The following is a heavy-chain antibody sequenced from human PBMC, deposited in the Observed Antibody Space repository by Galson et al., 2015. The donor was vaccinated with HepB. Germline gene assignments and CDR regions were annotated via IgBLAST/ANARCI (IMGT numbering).Heavy chain of an antibody. V-gene: IGHV4-39*01. CDR1: GGSISSSSYY. CDR3: ARKWLVHPNNWFDP. J-gene: IGHJ5*02. D-gene: IGHD6-19*01. CDR2: IYYSGST. Sequence: ETLSLTCTVSGGSISSSSYYRGWIRQPPGKGLEWIGSIYYSGSTYYNPSLKSRVTISVDTSKNQFSLKLSSVTAADTAVYYCARKWLVHPNNWFDPWGQGTLVTVSS.